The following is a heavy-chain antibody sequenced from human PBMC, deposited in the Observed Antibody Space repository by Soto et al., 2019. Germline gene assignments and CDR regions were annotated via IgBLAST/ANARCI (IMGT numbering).Heavy chain of an antibody. CDR1: GGSISSGGYY. V-gene: IGHV4-31*03. J-gene: IGHJ4*02. Sequence: SETLSLTCTVSGGSISSGGYYWSWIRQHPGKGLEWIGYIYYSGSTYYNPSLKSRVTISVDTSKNQFSLKLSSVTAADTAVYYCARATVYYYDSGGYPVNPPVDYWGQGTLVTVSS. CDR3: ARATVYYYDSGGYPVNPPVDY. D-gene: IGHD3-22*01. CDR2: IYYSGST.